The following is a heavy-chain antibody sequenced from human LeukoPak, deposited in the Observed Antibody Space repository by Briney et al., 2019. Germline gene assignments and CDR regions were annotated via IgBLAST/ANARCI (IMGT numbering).Heavy chain of an antibody. J-gene: IGHJ3*02. D-gene: IGHD2-15*01. Sequence: PSQTLSLTCTVSGGSISSGSYYWSWIRQPAGKGLEWIGRIYTSGSTNYNPSLKSRVTISVDTSENQFSLKLSSVTAADTAVYYCAGKVVVAAKYGAFDIWGQGTMVTVSS. CDR3: AGKVVVAAKYGAFDI. CDR1: GGSISSGSYY. V-gene: IGHV4-61*02. CDR2: IYTSGST.